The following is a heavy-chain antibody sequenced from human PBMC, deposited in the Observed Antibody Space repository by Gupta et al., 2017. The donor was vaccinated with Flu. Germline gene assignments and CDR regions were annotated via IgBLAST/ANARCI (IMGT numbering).Heavy chain of an antibody. Sequence: PGKGLEWVSAISGSGGRTYYADSVKGRFTISRDKSKNTLYLQMNSLRAEDTAVYYCAKADGSGWTYYYYAMDVWGQGTTVTVSS. CDR2: ISGSGGRT. J-gene: IGHJ6*02. CDR3: AKADGSGWTYYYYAMDV. D-gene: IGHD6-19*01. V-gene: IGHV3-23*01.